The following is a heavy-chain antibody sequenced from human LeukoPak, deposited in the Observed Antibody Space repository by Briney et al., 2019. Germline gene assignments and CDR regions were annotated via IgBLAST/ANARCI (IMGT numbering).Heavy chain of an antibody. V-gene: IGHV5-51*01. CDR1: GYSFTSYW. Sequence: GESLKISCKGSGYSFTSYWIGWVRQMPGKGLEWMGIIYPGDSDTRYSPSFQGQVTISAVKSISTAYLQWSSLKASDTAMYYCARPSRAYYYDSSGYPSINAFDIWGQGTMVTVSS. CDR2: IYPGDSDT. J-gene: IGHJ3*02. CDR3: ARPSRAYYYDSSGYPSINAFDI. D-gene: IGHD3-22*01.